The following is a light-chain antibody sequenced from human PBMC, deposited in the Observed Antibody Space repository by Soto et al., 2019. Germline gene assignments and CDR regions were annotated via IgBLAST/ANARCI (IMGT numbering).Light chain of an antibody. J-gene: IGKJ2*01. Sequence: EIVMTQSPGTLSVSPGERATVSCRASQSISNNLAWYQHKPGQAPRLLIYGASSRAIGIPARFSGSGSGTEFTLTISSLQSEDFAVYYCQNYNNCTHKYSFGQGTKLEIK. CDR1: QSISNN. CDR2: GAS. V-gene: IGKV3-15*01. CDR3: QNYNNCTHKYS.